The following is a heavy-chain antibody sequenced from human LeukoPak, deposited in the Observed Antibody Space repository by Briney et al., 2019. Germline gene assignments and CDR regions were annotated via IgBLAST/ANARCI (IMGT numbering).Heavy chain of an antibody. CDR3: ARARGSLTRTTRYAFDI. CDR1: GYTFTGYY. CDR2: INPNSGGT. J-gene: IGHJ3*02. Sequence: ASVKVSCKASGYTFTGYYMHWVRQAPGQGLEWMGWINPNSGGTNYAQKFQGRVTMTRDTSISTAHMELSRLRSDDTAVYYCARARGSLTRTTRYAFDIWGQGTMVTVSS. V-gene: IGHV1-2*02. D-gene: IGHD2-2*01.